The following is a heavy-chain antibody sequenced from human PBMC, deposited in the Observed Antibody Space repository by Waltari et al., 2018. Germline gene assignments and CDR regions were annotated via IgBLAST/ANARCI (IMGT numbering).Heavy chain of an antibody. CDR2: IYTSGST. CDR1: GGSISSYY. J-gene: IGHJ5*02. Sequence: QVQLQESGPGLVKPSETLSLTCTVSGGSISSYYWSWIRQPAGKGLGWIGRIYTSGSTNYNPSLKSRVTMSVDTSKNQFSLKLSSVTAADTAVYYCARDLGGGDNPPQFDPWGQGTLVTVSS. CDR3: ARDLGGGDNPPQFDP. V-gene: IGHV4-4*07. D-gene: IGHD2-21*01.